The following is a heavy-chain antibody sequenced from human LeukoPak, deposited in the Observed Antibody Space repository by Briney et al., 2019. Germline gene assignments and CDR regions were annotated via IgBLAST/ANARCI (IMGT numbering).Heavy chain of an antibody. V-gene: IGHV1-46*01. J-gene: IGHJ4*02. D-gene: IGHD2-8*01. CDR2: INPSDGTT. CDR3: ARIHKYCNDGVCSDY. CDR1: GYTFTSYG. Sequence: GASVKVSCKASGYTFTSYGISWVRQAPGQGLEWMGIINPSDGTTSYAQKFQGRVTMTRDTSTSTVYMELRSLRSEDTAVFYCARIHKYCNDGVCSDYWGQGTLVTVSS.